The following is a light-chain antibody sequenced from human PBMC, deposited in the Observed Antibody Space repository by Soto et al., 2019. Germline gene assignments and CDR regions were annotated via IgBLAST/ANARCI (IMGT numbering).Light chain of an antibody. CDR2: GAS. J-gene: IGKJ1*01. CDR1: QSVYNS. CDR3: QQYNNWPT. V-gene: IGKV3-15*01. Sequence: ETELTQSPATLSVSPGERATLSCRARQSVYNSLAWYQERPGQAPRLLIYGASTRATGIPARFSGSGSGTEFTLTISSLQSEDSAIYSCQQYNNWPTFGQGTKVEIK.